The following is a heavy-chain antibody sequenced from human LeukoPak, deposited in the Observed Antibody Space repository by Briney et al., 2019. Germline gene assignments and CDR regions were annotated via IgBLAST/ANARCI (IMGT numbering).Heavy chain of an antibody. Sequence: ASVKVSCKASGYTFTSYDINWVRQATGQGLEWMGWMNPNSGNTGYAQKFQGRVTMTRNTSISTAYMELSSLRSEDTAVYYCARGIDSSGGSCYSGWFDPWGQGTLVTVSS. D-gene: IGHD2-15*01. CDR3: ARGIDSSGGSCYSGWFDP. CDR1: GYTFTSYD. CDR2: MNPNSGNT. V-gene: IGHV1-8*01. J-gene: IGHJ5*02.